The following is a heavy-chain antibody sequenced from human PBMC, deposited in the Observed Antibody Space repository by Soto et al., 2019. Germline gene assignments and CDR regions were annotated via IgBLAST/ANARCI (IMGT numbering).Heavy chain of an antibody. J-gene: IGHJ4*02. Sequence: GASLRLSCEASGFTFSKFDMHWVRQPTGKGLEWVSTIGISGDTYYAVSVKGRFTISRDNAKNSLSLQMNSLRAGDTALYFCAKGQEVGAHFFDSWGQGTQVTVSS. CDR3: AKGQEVGAHFFDS. CDR2: IGISGDT. V-gene: IGHV3-13*04. D-gene: IGHD2-15*01. CDR1: GFTFSKFD.